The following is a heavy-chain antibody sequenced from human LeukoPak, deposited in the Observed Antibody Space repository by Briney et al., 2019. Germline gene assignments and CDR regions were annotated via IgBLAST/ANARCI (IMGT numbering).Heavy chain of an antibody. J-gene: IGHJ5*02. V-gene: IGHV3-48*01. CDR2: ISSSSSTI. CDR1: GFTFSSYA. CDR3: ARCRSGGSPNWFDP. D-gene: IGHD2-15*01. Sequence: PGGSLRLSCAAPGFTFSSYAMSWVRQAPGKGLEWVSYISSSSSTIYYADSVKGRFTISRDNAKNSLYLQMNSLRAEDTAVYYCARCRSGGSPNWFDPWGQGTLVTVSS.